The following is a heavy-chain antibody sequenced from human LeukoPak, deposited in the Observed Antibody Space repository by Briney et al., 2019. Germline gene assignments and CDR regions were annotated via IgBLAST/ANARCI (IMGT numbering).Heavy chain of an antibody. CDR2: ISRSGGYI. Sequence: PGGSLRLSCRGSGFSFSSYSMNWVRHAPGRGLEWVSSISRSGGYIYYPDSVRGRFTVSRDNAKNSLYLQMNSLRVEDTAVYFCARARIAAPLLDYWGQGTLVTVSS. V-gene: IGHV3-21*01. CDR1: GFSFSSYS. CDR3: ARARIAAPLLDY. J-gene: IGHJ4*02. D-gene: IGHD6-13*01.